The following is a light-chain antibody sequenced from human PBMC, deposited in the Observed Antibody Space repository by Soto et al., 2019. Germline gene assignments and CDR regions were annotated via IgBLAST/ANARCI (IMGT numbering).Light chain of an antibody. Sequence: IILTQSPGPLSLSPGEGATLSCKASQTVISTHLAWYQQKPGQAPRLLIYATSNRATGIPDRFSGSGSGRDFTLTIDRLAPEDFAVYYCQQYDSSSVTFGQGTRLDLK. V-gene: IGKV3-20*01. J-gene: IGKJ5*01. CDR1: QTVISTH. CDR3: QQYDSSSVT. CDR2: ATS.